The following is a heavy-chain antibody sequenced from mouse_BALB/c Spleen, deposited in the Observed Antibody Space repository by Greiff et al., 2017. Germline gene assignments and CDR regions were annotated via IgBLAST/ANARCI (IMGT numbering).Heavy chain of an antibody. D-gene: IGHD1-1*01. V-gene: IGHV1-7*01. CDR1: GYTFTSYW. Sequence: QVQLKESGAELAKPGASVKMSCKASGYTFTSYWMHWVKQRPGQGLEWIGYINPSTGYTEYNQKFKDKATLTADKSSSTAYMQLSSLTSEDSAVYYCARQVYYGSSYVWFAYWGQGTLVTVSA. CDR3: ARQVYYGSSYVWFAY. J-gene: IGHJ3*01. CDR2: INPSTGYT.